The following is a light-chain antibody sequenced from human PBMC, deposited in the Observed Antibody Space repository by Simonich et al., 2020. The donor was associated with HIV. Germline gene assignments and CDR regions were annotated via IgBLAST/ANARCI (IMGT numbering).Light chain of an antibody. CDR3: QQSFSTPWT. CDR1: QSISSY. V-gene: IGKV1-39*01. CDR2: AAS. J-gene: IGKJ1*01. Sequence: DIQMTQSPPSLSASVGDRVTVSCRASQSISSYLNWYQQKPGKAPKLLIYAASSLQRGVPSRVSGSASGTDFTLTISSLQPEDFATYYCQQSFSTPWTFGQGTTVDIK.